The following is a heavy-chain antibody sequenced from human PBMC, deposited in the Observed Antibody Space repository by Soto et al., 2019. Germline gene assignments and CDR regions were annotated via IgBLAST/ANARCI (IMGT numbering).Heavy chain of an antibody. CDR3: ARPIHLRRHDEFDV. CDR1: GGSISSSDYN. V-gene: IGHV4-39*01. D-gene: IGHD4-17*01. CDR2: TYYGGTT. Sequence: SETLSLTCTVSGGSISSSDYNWGWIRQPPGKGPEWIGSTYYGGTTFYNPSLESRVTISVDTSKNQFSLTLSSVTAADTAIYYCARPIHLRRHDEFDVWGQGTMVTVSS. J-gene: IGHJ3*01.